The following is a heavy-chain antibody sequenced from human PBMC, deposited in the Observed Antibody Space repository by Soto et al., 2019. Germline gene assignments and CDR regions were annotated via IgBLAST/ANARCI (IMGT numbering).Heavy chain of an antibody. Sequence: QVQLVQSGAEVKKPGSSVKVSCKASGGTFSSYAISWVRQAPGQGLEWMGGIIPIFGTANYAQKFQGRVTLTADESTSTAYMELSSLRSEDTAVYYCARGDIVVVVAATPSNYYYDGMDVWGQGTTVTVSS. J-gene: IGHJ6*02. CDR3: ARGDIVVVVAATPSNYYYDGMDV. V-gene: IGHV1-69*01. CDR1: GGTFSSYA. D-gene: IGHD2-15*01. CDR2: IIPIFGTA.